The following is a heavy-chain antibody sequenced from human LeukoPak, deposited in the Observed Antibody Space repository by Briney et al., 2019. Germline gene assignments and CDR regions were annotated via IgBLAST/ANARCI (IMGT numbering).Heavy chain of an antibody. CDR2: ISWNSGTI. V-gene: IGHV3-9*01. Sequence: PGGSLRLSCAASGFTFDDYAMHWVRQAPGKGLEWVSGISWNSGTIGYADSVKGRFTISRDNAKNSLYLQMNSLRAEDTALYYCAKDIRGWFDAFDIWGQGTVVTVSS. CDR3: AKDIRGWFDAFDI. J-gene: IGHJ3*02. D-gene: IGHD3-10*01. CDR1: GFTFDDYA.